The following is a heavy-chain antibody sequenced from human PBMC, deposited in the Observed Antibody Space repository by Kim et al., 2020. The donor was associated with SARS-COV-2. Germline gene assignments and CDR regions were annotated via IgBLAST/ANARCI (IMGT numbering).Heavy chain of an antibody. V-gene: IGHV4-39*01. D-gene: IGHD6-13*01. CDR3: TRRAAAPAVYFDP. CDR1: GGSVSTVNNY. Sequence: SETLSLTCTVSGGSVSTVNNYWGWIRQSPEKGLEWIGSIYYNGNTYYNPSLKSRVTMSVDRSKNQFSLNLSSVTAADTAVYYCTRRAAAPAVYFDPCGQGIPVTVSS. J-gene: IGHJ5*02. CDR2: IYYNGNT.